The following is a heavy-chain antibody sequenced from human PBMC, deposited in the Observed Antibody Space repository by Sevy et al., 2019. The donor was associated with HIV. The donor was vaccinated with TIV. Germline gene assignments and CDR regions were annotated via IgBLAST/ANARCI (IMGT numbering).Heavy chain of an antibody. J-gene: IGHJ4*02. D-gene: IGHD2-15*01. CDR1: GFTFSSYW. CDR3: ARARRPYCSGGSCYYFDY. CDR2: IKQDGSEK. Sequence: GGSLRLSCAASGFTFSSYWMSWVRQAPGKGLEWVANIKQDGSEKYYVDSVKGRFTIPRDNAKNSLYLQMNSLRAEDTAVYYCARARRPYCSGGSCYYFDYWGQGTLVTVSS. V-gene: IGHV3-7*01.